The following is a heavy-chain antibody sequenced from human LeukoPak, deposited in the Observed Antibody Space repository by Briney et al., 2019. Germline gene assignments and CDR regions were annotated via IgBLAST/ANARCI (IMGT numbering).Heavy chain of an antibody. Sequence: LSGGSLRLSCGASGFTFSSYWMSWVRHAPGKGLEWVSCLNPDGSTTNYADYVKGRFTISRGNSKSTLYPQMNNLRAEDTAVYYCAKHWSYCSTTSCFFNYYYYYMDVWGKGATVTVSS. J-gene: IGHJ6*03. D-gene: IGHD2-2*01. CDR3: AKHWSYCSTTSCFFNYYYYYMDV. CDR2: LNPDGSTT. V-gene: IGHV3-74*01. CDR1: GFTFSSYW.